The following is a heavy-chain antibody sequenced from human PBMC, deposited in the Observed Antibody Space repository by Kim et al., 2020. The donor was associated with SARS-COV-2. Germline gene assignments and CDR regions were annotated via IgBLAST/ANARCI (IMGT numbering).Heavy chain of an antibody. CDR2: IYHSGST. J-gene: IGHJ3*02. CDR3: ASLERYYYDSSGYPAGARRDDI. D-gene: IGHD3-22*01. V-gene: IGHV4-38-2*02. CDR1: GYSISSGYY. Sequence: SETLSLTCTVSGYSISSGYYWGWIRQPPGKGLEWIGSIYHSGSTYYNPSLKSRVTISVDTSKNQFSLKLSSVTAADTAVYYCASLERYYYDSSGYPAGARRDDIWGQGTMVTVSS.